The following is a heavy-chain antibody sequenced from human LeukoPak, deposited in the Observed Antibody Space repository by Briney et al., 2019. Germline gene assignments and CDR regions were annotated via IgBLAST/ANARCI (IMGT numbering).Heavy chain of an antibody. CDR3: ARGQRCTSCYYYYYMDV. Sequence: SETLSLTCAVYGGSFSGYYWSWIRQPPGKGLEWIGEINHSGSTNYNPSLKSRVTISVDTSKNQFSLKLSSVTAADTAVYYCARGQRCTSCYYYYYMDVWGKGTTVTVSS. J-gene: IGHJ6*03. CDR1: GGSFSGYY. CDR2: INHSGST. V-gene: IGHV4-34*01. D-gene: IGHD2-2*01.